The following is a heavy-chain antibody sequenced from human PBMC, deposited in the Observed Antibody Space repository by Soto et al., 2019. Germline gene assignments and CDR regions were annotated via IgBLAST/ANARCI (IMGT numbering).Heavy chain of an antibody. CDR3: ARVVYSGNFFDY. Sequence: ASETLSLTCTVSGGSISSGGHYWSWIRQHPGKGLEWIGYIYHSGSTYYNPSLKSRVTISVDTSEKQFSLQLSSVTAADTAVYYCARVVYSGNFFDYWGQGTPVT. V-gene: IGHV4-31*03. J-gene: IGHJ4*02. CDR2: IYHSGST. D-gene: IGHD6-13*01. CDR1: GGSISSGGHY.